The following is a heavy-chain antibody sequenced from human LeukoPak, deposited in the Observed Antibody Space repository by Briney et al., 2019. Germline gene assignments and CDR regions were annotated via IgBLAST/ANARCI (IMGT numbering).Heavy chain of an antibody. CDR1: GFTVISNY. CDR3: ARRLLTGYYEF. Sequence: PGGSLRLSCAASGFTVISNYMSWVRQAPGKGLEWVSVIYGGGSTYYADSVKGRFTISRDNSKNTLYLQMNSLRAEDTAVYYCARRLLTGYYEFWGQGTLVTVSS. D-gene: IGHD3-9*01. CDR2: IYGGGST. J-gene: IGHJ4*02. V-gene: IGHV3-66*01.